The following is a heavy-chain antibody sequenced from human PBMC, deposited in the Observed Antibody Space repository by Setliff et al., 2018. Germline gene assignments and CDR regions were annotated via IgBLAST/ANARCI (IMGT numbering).Heavy chain of an antibody. CDR2: ISFGSNYI. V-gene: IGHV3-21*04. CDR3: ARSFGSAAGPTRYAFDT. D-gene: IGHD6-13*01. J-gene: IGHJ3*02. CDR1: GFTFSNAW. Sequence: PGGSLRLSCAASGFTFSNAWMSWVRQAPGKGLEWVAFISFGSNYIFYADSVKGRFTISRDNAKNSLYLQMNSLRAEDTAVYYCARSFGSAAGPTRYAFDTWGQGTMVTVSS.